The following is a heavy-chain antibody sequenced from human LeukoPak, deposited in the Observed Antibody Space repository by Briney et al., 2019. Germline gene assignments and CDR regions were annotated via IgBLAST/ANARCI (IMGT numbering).Heavy chain of an antibody. J-gene: IGHJ4*02. V-gene: IGHV4-34*01. CDR1: GGSFSGYY. Sequence: PSETLSLTCAVYGGSFSGYYWSWIRQPPGKGLEWIGEINHSGSTNYNPSLKSRVTISVDTSKNQFSLKLSSVTAADTAVYYCASPLTYGRDSAFDYWGQGTLVTVSS. CDR2: INHSGST. D-gene: IGHD3-10*01. CDR3: ASPLTYGRDSAFDY.